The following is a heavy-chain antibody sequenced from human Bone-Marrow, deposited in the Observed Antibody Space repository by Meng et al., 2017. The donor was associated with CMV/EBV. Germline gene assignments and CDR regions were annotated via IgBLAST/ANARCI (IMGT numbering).Heavy chain of an antibody. CDR3: ARHQTPNGITIFGVVTDLSSGMDV. J-gene: IGHJ6*02. V-gene: IGHV1-8*02. CDR2: MNPNSGNT. CDR1: GYTFTGYY. Sequence: ASVKVSCKASGYTFTGYYMHWVRQAPGQGLEWMGWMNPNSGNTGYAQKFQGRVTMTRNTSISTAYMELSSLRSEDTAVYYCARHQTPNGITIFGVVTDLSSGMDVWGQGTTVTVSS. D-gene: IGHD3-3*01.